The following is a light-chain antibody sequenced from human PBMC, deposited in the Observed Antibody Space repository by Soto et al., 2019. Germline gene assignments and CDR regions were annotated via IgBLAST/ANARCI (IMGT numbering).Light chain of an antibody. CDR3: AAWDDSLNGYV. CDR1: SSNIGINT. Sequence: QSVLTQPPSASGTPGQRVTISCSGSSSNIGINTVNWYQQLPGTAPKLLIYSNNQRPSGVPDRSSGSKSGTSASLAISGLQSEDEADYYCAAWDDSLNGYVFGTGTKLTVL. J-gene: IGLJ1*01. V-gene: IGLV1-44*01. CDR2: SNN.